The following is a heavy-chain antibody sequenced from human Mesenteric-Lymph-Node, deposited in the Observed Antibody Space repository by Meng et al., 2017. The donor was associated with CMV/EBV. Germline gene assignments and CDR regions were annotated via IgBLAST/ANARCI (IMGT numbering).Heavy chain of an antibody. J-gene: IGHJ3*02. V-gene: IGHV1-46*01. CDR1: GYTFTSYY. D-gene: IGHD3-3*01. CDR3: ARGKGFYDFWSGYYPQDAFDI. Sequence: ASVKVSCKASGYTFTSYYMHWVRQAPGQGLEWMGIINPSGGSTSYAQKFQGRVTMTRDTSTSTVYMELSSLRSEDTAVYYCARGKGFYDFWSGYYPQDAFDIWGQGTMVTVSS. CDR2: INPSGGST.